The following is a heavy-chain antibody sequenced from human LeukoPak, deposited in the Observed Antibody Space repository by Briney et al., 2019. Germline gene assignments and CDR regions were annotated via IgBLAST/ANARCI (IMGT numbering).Heavy chain of an antibody. CDR2: THYGGST. V-gene: IGHV4-59*11. CDR1: GASISSRY. Sequence: SETLSLTCTVSGASISSRYWSWIRQPPGKGLEWIGYTHYGGSTNYNPSLKSRVTISLDTSKNQFSLKLSSVTAADTAVYYCARVLSWIQLWLTGSDDENWFDPWGQGTLVTVSS. J-gene: IGHJ5*02. CDR3: ARVLSWIQLWLTGSDDENWFDP. D-gene: IGHD5-18*01.